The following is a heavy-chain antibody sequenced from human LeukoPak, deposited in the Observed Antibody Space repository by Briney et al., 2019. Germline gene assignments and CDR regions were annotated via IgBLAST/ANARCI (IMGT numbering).Heavy chain of an antibody. CDR3: AKDRYSYAFEYSDS. V-gene: IGHV3-30*18. CDR2: ISNDGSKK. Sequence: PGTSLRLSCAASGFTFSSYGMHWVRQAPGKGLDWVAVISNDGSKKYYADSVKGRFTISRDNSKNTLSLQVSSLRTEDTAVYYCAKDRYSYAFEYSDSWGQGTLVTVSS. CDR1: GFTFSSYG. J-gene: IGHJ4*02. D-gene: IGHD5-18*01.